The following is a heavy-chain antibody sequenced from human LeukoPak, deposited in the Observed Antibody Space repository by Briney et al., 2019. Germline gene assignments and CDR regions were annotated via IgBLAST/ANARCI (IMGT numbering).Heavy chain of an antibody. CDR2: IRYDGNNK. Sequence: PGGSLRLSCAASGFTFSNYGMHWVRQAPGKGLEWVAFIRYDGNNKNYADFVKGRFTISRDNSKNTLYLQMNSLRAVDTAVYYCAKYYYGSGSQRYFDYWGQGTLVTVSS. D-gene: IGHD3-10*01. CDR3: AKYYYGSGSQRYFDY. J-gene: IGHJ4*02. CDR1: GFTFSNYG. V-gene: IGHV3-30*02.